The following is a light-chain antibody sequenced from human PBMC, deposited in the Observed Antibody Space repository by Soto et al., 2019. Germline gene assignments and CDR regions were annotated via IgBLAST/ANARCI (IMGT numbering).Light chain of an antibody. CDR2: EVS. V-gene: IGLV2-14*03. CDR1: SSDVGGYNY. Sequence: QSALTQPASVSGSPGQSITISCTGTSSDVGGYNYVSWYQQHPGKAPKLMIYEVSKRPSGVSNRFSGSKSGNTASLTISGIQAEDEADYYCTSYTSSSPYVFGTGTKLTVL. CDR3: TSYTSSSPYV. J-gene: IGLJ1*01.